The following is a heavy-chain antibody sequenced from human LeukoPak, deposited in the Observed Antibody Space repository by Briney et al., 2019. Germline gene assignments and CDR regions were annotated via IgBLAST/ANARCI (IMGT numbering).Heavy chain of an antibody. CDR1: GGSFSGYY. CDR2: INHRGST. J-gene: IGHJ4*02. Sequence: SETLSLTCAVYGGSFSGYYWSWIRQPPGKGLERIGEINHRGSTNYNPSLKSRVTISVDTSKNQFSLKLSSVTAADTAVYYCARRKGLRSVGAFDYWGQGTLVTVSS. D-gene: IGHD4-17*01. V-gene: IGHV4-34*01. CDR3: ARRKGLRSVGAFDY.